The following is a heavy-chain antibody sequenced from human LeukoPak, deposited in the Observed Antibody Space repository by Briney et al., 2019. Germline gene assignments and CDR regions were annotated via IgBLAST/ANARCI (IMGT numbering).Heavy chain of an antibody. Sequence: SETLSLTCTVSGGSISSSSYYWGWIRQPSGKGLEWIGSIYYSGRTYYNPSLKSRVTISVDTSKNQFSLKLSSVTAADTAVYYCARLGITMIVAPTDWGQGTLVTVSS. CDR3: ARLGITMIVAPTD. D-gene: IGHD3-22*01. CDR1: GGSISSSSYY. J-gene: IGHJ4*02. CDR2: IYYSGRT. V-gene: IGHV4-39*01.